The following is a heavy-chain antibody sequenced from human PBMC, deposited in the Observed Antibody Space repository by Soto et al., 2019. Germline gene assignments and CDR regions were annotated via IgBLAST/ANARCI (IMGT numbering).Heavy chain of an antibody. V-gene: IGHV3-7*01. CDR1: GFTSSLYW. CDR2: TNPGGSAT. J-gene: IGHJ4*02. D-gene: IGHD3-10*01. CDR3: LGSGTYSY. Sequence: GGSLRLSCAASGFTSSLYWMNWVRQAPGKGLQWVANTNPGGSATYFVDSVKGRFTISRDNAKNSVYLQMNSLRAEDTAVYYCLGSGTYSYWGQGTPVTAPQ.